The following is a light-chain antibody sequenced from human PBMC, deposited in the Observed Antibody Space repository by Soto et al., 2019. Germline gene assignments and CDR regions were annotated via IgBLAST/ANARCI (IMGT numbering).Light chain of an antibody. CDR1: SSDIGSQNL. V-gene: IGLV2-23*03. CDR3: SSYAGRNTFYV. CDR2: EGS. Sequence: QSVLTQPASVSASPGQSIAISCTGASSDIGSQNLVSWYQQHPGIAPKLVIYEGSKRPSGVSDRFSGSKSANTASLTISGLQAEDESDYSCSSYAGRNTFYVFGTGTNVTVL. J-gene: IGLJ1*01.